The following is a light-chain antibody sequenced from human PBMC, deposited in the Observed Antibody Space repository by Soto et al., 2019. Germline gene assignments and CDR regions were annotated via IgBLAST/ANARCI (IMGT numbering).Light chain of an antibody. V-gene: IGKV3-20*01. CDR1: QSVSSSY. CDR2: GAS. Sequence: EIVLTQSPGTLSLSPGERATLSCRASQSVSSSYLAWYQQKPGQAPRLLIYGASSRATGIPDRFSGSVSGTDVTLTISRLEPEDLAVYYCQQYGSSLMYTFGQGTKLEIK. J-gene: IGKJ2*01. CDR3: QQYGSSLMYT.